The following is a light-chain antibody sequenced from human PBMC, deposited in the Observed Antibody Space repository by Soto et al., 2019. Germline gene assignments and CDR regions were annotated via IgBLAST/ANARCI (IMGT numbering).Light chain of an antibody. V-gene: IGLV2-8*01. J-gene: IGLJ3*02. CDR2: EVS. Sequence: QSALTQPPSASGSPGQSVTISCTGTSSDVGGYNYVSWYQQHPGKAPKVMTYEVSKRPSGVPDRFSGSKSGNTASLTVSGLQAEDEADYYCSSYAGSNSWVFGGGTKVTVL. CDR3: SSYAGSNSWV. CDR1: SSDVGGYNY.